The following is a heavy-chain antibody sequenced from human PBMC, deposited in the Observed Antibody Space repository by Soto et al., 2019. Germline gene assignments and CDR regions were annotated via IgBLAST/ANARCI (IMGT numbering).Heavy chain of an antibody. J-gene: IGHJ3*02. V-gene: IGHV1-69*13. D-gene: IGHD3-22*01. CDR1: GGTFSSYA. CDR3: ARGPTFDYYDSSGYYTPPAPTNLGDDAFDI. CDR2: IIPIFGTA. Sequence: ASVKVSCKASGGTFSSYAISWVRQAPGQGLEWMGGIIPIFGTANYAQKFQGRVTITADESTSTAYMELSSLRSEDTAVYYCARGPTFDYYDSSGYYTPPAPTNLGDDAFDIWGQGTMVTVSS.